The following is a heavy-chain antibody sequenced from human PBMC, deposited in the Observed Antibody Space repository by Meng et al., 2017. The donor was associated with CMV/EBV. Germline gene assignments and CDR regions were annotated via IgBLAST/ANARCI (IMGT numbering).Heavy chain of an antibody. V-gene: IGHV3-30*02. CDR1: GFTFSSYG. CDR2: IRYDGSNK. D-gene: IGHD1-26*01. CDR3: AKESLLYSGSYFDY. J-gene: IGHJ4*02. Sequence: GGSLRLSCAASGFTFSSYGMHWVRQAPGKGLEWAAFIRYDGSNKYYADSVKGRFTISRDNSKNTLYLQMNSLRAEDTAVYYCAKESLLYSGSYFDYWGQGTLVTVSS.